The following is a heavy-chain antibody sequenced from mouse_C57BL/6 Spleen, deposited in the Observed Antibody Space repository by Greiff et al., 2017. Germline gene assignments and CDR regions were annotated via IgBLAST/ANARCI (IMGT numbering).Heavy chain of an antibody. CDR1: GYTFTSYW. Sequence: VQLQQSGAELVKPGASVKLSCKASGYTFTSYWMHWVKQRPGQGLEWIGMIHPNSGSTNYNEKFKSKATLTVDKSSSTAYMQLSSLTSEDSAVYYCARKGSNYVYYAMDYWGQGTSVTVSS. CDR3: ARKGSNYVYYAMDY. D-gene: IGHD2-5*01. V-gene: IGHV1-64*01. CDR2: IHPNSGST. J-gene: IGHJ4*01.